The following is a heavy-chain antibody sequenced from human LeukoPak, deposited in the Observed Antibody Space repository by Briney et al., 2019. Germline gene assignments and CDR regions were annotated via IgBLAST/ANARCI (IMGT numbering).Heavy chain of an antibody. J-gene: IGHJ4*02. CDR1: GFTLGSHD. CDR2: ISSGFHT. D-gene: IGHD5-12*01. Sequence: GGSLRLSCTASGFTLGSHDMHWVRQTTGEGLEWVAAISSGFHTFYAASVKGRFTVSRDDAKNSLYLQMNSLRAGDTALYYCVREGGGYHYTYFDYWGQGTLVTVSS. V-gene: IGHV3-13*01. CDR3: VREGGGYHYTYFDY.